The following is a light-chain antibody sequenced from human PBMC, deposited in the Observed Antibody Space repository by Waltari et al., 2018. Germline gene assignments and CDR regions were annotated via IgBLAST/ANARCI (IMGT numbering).Light chain of an antibody. Sequence: SILTQLPSLSGAPGQGVTLLCSGDTSNLGTNAVRSYQQLPGAPPRLLIYRNDQRPSGVPDRFSASKSDASASASLAITGLQPGDEGDYFCASYDDSLNGVIFGGGTKLTVL. CDR2: RND. CDR1: TSNLGTNA. CDR3: ASYDDSLNGVI. V-gene: IGLV1-44*01. J-gene: IGLJ2*01.